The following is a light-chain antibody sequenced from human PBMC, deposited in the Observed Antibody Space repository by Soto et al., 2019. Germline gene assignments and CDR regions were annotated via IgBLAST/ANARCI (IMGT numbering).Light chain of an antibody. J-gene: IGKJ1*01. CDR3: QQYYSYWT. CDR2: KAS. CDR1: QSVSSW. Sequence: DIQMTQSPSTLSASVGDRVTITCRASQSVSSWLAWYQQKPGKAPKLLIYKASSLESGVPSRFSGSGSGTDVTLTISSLQPDDFASYYCQQYYSYWTFGQGTNVEIK. V-gene: IGKV1-5*03.